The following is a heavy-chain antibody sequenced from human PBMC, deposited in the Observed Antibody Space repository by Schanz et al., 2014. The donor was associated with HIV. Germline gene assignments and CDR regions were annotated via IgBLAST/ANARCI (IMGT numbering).Heavy chain of an antibody. CDR2: ISAYNGNT. V-gene: IGHV1-18*01. J-gene: IGHJ4*02. D-gene: IGHD5-12*01. CDR3: ARGAAEMATMTPWRY. CDR1: GYTFTNYG. Sequence: QVQLVQSGAEVKKPGASVTVSCKASGYTFTNYGINWVRQAPGQGLEWMGWISAYNGNTNYAQKPQGRVTMTTDTSTSTAYMDLRSLRSDDTAVYYCARGAAEMATMTPWRYWGQGTLVTVSS.